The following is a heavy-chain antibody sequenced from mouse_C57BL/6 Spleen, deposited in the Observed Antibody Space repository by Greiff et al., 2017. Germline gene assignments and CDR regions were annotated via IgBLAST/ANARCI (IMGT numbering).Heavy chain of an antibody. V-gene: IGHV1-55*01. J-gene: IGHJ2*01. CDR1: GYTFTSYW. D-gene: IGHD3-2*02. Sequence: QVQLQQPGAELVKPGASVKMSCKASGYTFTSYWITWVKQRPGQGLEWIGDIYPGDGSTNYNEKFKSKATLTVDTSSSTAYMQLSSLISEDSAVYYCARWGLSAHAKDYWGQGTTLTVAS. CDR3: ARWGLSAHAKDY. CDR2: IYPGDGST.